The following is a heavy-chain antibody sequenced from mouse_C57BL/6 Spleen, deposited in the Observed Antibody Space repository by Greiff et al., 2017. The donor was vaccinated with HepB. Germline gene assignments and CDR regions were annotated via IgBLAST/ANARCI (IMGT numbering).Heavy chain of an antibody. CDR3: ARKYDDDVYYAMDY. V-gene: IGHV2-2*01. CDR2: IWSGGST. CDR1: GFSLTSYG. Sequence: VQLQQSGPGLVQPSQSLSITCTVSGFSLTSYGVHWVRQSPGKGLEWLGVIWSGGSTDYNAAFISRLSISKDNSKSQVFFKMNSLQADDTAIYYCARKYDDDVYYAMDYWGQGTSGTVSS. D-gene: IGHD2-4*01. J-gene: IGHJ4*01.